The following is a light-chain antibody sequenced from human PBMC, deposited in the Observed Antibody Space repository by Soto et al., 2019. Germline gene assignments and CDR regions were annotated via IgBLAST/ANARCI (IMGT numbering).Light chain of an antibody. CDR1: QTISSY. V-gene: IGKV3-11*01. Sequence: EIVLTQSPSTLSLSPGQRATLSCRASQTISSYLLWYQQKPGQAPRFLIYGASTRATGIPARFSGSGSGTDFTLTISRLEPEDFAVYYCQRYGAFGQGTKVDIK. CDR2: GAS. CDR3: QRYGA. J-gene: IGKJ1*01.